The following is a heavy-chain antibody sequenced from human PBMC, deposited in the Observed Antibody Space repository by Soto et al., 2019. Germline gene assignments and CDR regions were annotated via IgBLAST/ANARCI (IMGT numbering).Heavy chain of an antibody. Sequence: EVQLLESGGDLVQPGGSLRLSCAASGFTFSNYVMNWVRQAPGKGLEWVSAINNNGVNTYYADSVKGRFTISRDNSKNTVVLQMNSLRAEDTALYYCAKGGRVEWVLLRDAFDIWGQGTMVTVSS. CDR1: GFTFSNYV. D-gene: IGHD1-26*01. CDR2: INNNGVNT. J-gene: IGHJ3*02. CDR3: AKGGRVEWVLLRDAFDI. V-gene: IGHV3-23*01.